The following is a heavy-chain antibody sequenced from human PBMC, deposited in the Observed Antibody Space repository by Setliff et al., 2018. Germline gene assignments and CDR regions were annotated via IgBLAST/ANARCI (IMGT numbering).Heavy chain of an antibody. Sequence: ETLSLTCTVSGGSISSGGYYWSWIRQHPGKGLEWVSAISGSGGTTYYADSVKGRFTISRDNSKTTLYLQMNSLRADDTAVYYCAKGGLSPRVYYYYYMDVWGKGTTVTVSS. CDR2: ISGSGGTT. V-gene: IGHV3-23*01. CDR3: AKGGLSPRVYYYYYMDV. D-gene: IGHD3-16*02. J-gene: IGHJ6*03. CDR1: GGSISSGGYY.